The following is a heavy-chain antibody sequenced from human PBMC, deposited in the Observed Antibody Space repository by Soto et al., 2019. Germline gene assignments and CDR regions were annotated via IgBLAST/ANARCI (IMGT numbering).Heavy chain of an antibody. V-gene: IGHV1-69*01. CDR1: GGAFSRYA. D-gene: IGHD1-1*01. Sequence: QVLLVQSGAEVKKPGSSVKVSCKASGGAFSRYAISWVRQAPGQGLEWVGGIFPMYGTPVYAQKLQGRVTLTADEATTTAYMELSGLRYEDTAFYYCARDYKYQIREFAALDIWGQGTMVTVSS. CDR3: ARDYKYQIREFAALDI. J-gene: IGHJ3*02. CDR2: IFPMYGTP.